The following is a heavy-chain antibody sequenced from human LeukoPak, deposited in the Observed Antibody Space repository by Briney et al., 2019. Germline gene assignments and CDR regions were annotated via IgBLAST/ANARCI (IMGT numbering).Heavy chain of an antibody. V-gene: IGHV3-48*04. D-gene: IGHD7-27*01. CDR1: GFTFSDDS. Sequence: PGGSLRLSCAASGFTFSDDSMNWVRQAPGKGLEWVSNIRGSGSGIYYADSVKGRFTISRDNAKNSLDLQMNSLRAEDTAFYHCARDLNWGFDFWGRGALVTVSS. CDR3: ARDLNWGFDF. CDR2: IRGSGSGI. J-gene: IGHJ4*02.